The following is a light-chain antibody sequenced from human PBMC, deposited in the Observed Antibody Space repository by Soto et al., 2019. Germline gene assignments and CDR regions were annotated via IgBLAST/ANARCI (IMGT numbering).Light chain of an antibody. CDR2: GNS. CDR1: SSNIRAGYD. J-gene: IGLJ3*02. Sequence: QSVLTQPPSVSGAPGQRVTISCTGSSSNIRAGYDVHWYQQLPGTAPKLLIYGNSNRPSGVPDRFSGSKSGTSASLAITGLQAEDEADYYCQSYDSSPSWVFGGGTKLTVL. V-gene: IGLV1-40*01. CDR3: QSYDSSPSWV.